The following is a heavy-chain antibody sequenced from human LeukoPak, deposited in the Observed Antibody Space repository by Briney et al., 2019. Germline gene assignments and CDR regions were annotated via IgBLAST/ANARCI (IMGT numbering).Heavy chain of an antibody. J-gene: IGHJ6*04. CDR1: GGTFSTFA. V-gene: IGHV1-69*13. CDR3: AELGITMIGGV. CDR2: IIPIFGTA. Sequence: SVKVSCKASGGTFSTFAISRVRQAPGQGLEWMGGIIPIFGTANYAQKFQGRVTITADESTSTAYMELSSLRAEDTAVYYCAELGITMIGGVWGKGTTVTISS. D-gene: IGHD3-10*02.